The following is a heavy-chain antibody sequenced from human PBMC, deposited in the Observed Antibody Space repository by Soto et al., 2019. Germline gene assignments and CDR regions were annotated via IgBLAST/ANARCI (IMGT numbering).Heavy chain of an antibody. CDR1: GFTFSLYS. V-gene: IGHV3-21*01. CDR3: VRARSTDSRPDY. D-gene: IGHD3-22*01. J-gene: IGHJ4*02. CDR2: LTSSSTYI. Sequence: LRLSCAASGFTFSLYSMIWVRQAPGKGLEWVSSLTSSSTYIYYADSLKGRFTISRDNAKNSLYLQMDSLRAEDTATYYCVRARSTDSRPDYWGRGTLVTVSS.